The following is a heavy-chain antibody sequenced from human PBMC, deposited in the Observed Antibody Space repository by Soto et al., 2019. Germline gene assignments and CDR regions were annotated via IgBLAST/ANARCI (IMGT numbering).Heavy chain of an antibody. Sequence: VSLRLSCEVSGFSIGGNPMSWVRQAPGQGLEWVASIHTVGSTYYADSVQGRFTISRDNSKNTLFLQMNSLRVGDTAIYFCARGLNDDSWGQGTLVTVSS. CDR3: ARGLNDDS. V-gene: IGHV3-53*01. CDR2: IHTVGST. CDR1: GFSIGGNP. J-gene: IGHJ4*02. D-gene: IGHD1-1*01.